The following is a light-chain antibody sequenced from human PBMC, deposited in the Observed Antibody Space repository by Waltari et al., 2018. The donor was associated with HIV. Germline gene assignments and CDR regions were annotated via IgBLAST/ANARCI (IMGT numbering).Light chain of an antibody. CDR3: LLSYAGARPVI. Sequence: QAVVTQEPSLTVSPGGTVTLTCGSSTGAVTSGHHPYWFQQKPGQPSRKLIYYPNNKHPWTPARFSGSLLGGKAALTVSGATPEDEATDYCLLSYAGARPVIFGGGTQLTVL. CDR1: TGAVTSGHH. V-gene: IGLV7-46*01. J-gene: IGLJ2*01. CDR2: YPN.